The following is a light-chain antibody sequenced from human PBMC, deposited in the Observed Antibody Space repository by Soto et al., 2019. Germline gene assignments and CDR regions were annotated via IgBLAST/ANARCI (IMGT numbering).Light chain of an antibody. CDR1: QSFRGL. V-gene: IGKV3-11*01. CDR3: QQRSNWPFT. J-gene: IGKJ5*01. CDR2: DAY. Sequence: VWTHSPVTLSLSPGERATLSCRASQSFRGLLAWYQQKPGQAPRLLIYDAYNRATGIPPRFSGSGSGTDFTLTISSLEPEDSAVYYCQQRSNWPFTFGQGTRLEIK.